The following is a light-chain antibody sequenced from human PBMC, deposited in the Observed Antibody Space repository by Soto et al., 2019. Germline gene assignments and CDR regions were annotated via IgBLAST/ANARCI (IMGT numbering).Light chain of an antibody. CDR2: AAS. J-gene: IGKJ1*01. CDR3: QQTHSTFLT. Sequence: DIQMTQSPSSLSASVGDRVTITCRASQSTSTYLNWYQQKPGKAPKLLIYAASNLQGGVPSRFSGSGSGTGFTLTISGLQPEDLATYYCQQTHSTFLTFGQGTKV. CDR1: QSTSTY. V-gene: IGKV1-39*01.